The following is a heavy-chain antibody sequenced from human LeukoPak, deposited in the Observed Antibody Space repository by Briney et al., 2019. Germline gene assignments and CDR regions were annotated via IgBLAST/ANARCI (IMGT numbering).Heavy chain of an antibody. Sequence: GGSLRLSCAASGFTFSSYWMSWVRQAPGKGLEWVANIKQDGSEKYCVDSVKGRFTISRDNAKNSLYLQMNSLRAEDTAVYYCARVVRGVTPDYWGQGTLVTVSS. J-gene: IGHJ4*02. CDR1: GFTFSSYW. CDR2: IKQDGSEK. V-gene: IGHV3-7*01. D-gene: IGHD2-21*02. CDR3: ARVVRGVTPDY.